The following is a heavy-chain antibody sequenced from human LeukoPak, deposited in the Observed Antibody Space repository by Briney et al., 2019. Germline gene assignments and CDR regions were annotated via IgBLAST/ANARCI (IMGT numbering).Heavy chain of an antibody. D-gene: IGHD6-13*01. CDR3: ARGDWLAAAGNWFDP. J-gene: IGHJ5*02. Sequence: SETLSLTCTVSGGSISSYYWSWIRQPAGRGLEWIGRIYTSGSTNYNPSLKSRVTMSVDTSKNQFSLKLSSVTAADTAVYYCARGDWLAAAGNWFDPWGQGTLVTVSS. CDR2: IYTSGST. V-gene: IGHV4-4*07. CDR1: GGSISSYY.